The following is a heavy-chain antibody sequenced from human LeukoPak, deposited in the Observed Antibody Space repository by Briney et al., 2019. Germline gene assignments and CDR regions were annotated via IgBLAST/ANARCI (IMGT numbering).Heavy chain of an antibody. CDR1: GGSISSGGYY. Sequence: SETLSLTCTVSGGSISSGGYYWSWIRQHPGKGLEWIGYIYYSGSTYYNPSLKSRVTISVDTSKNQFSLKLSSVTAADTAVYYCGGYGNYAENALYIWGQGTMVTVSS. CDR3: GGYGNYAENALYI. CDR2: IYYSGST. J-gene: IGHJ3*02. D-gene: IGHD4-11*01. V-gene: IGHV4-31*03.